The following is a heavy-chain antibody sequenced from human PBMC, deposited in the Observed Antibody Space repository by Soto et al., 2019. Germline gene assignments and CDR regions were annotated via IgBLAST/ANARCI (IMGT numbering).Heavy chain of an antibody. J-gene: IGHJ5*02. V-gene: IGHV4-39*01. D-gene: IGHD3-22*01. CDR2: IYYSGST. CDR1: GGSISSSSYY. CDR3: ARLEYYDSSGYLS. Sequence: SETLSLTCTVSGGSISSSSYYWGWIRQPPGKGLEWIGSIYYSGSTYYNPSLKSRVTISVDTSKNQFSLKLSSVTAADTAVYYCARLEYYDSSGYLSWGQGTLVTVSS.